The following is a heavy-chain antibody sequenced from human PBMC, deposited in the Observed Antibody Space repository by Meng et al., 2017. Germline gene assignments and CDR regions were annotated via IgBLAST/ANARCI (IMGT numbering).Heavy chain of an antibody. Sequence: QVPLVESGAGVKKPGASVKVSCKASGYTFTGYYMHWVRQAPGQGLEWMGRINPNSGGTNYAQKFQGRVTMTRDTSISTAYMELSRLRSDDTAVYYCARFGGIVATISAFDYWGQGTLVTVSS. CDR3: ARFGGIVATISAFDY. CDR2: INPNSGGT. D-gene: IGHD5-12*01. CDR1: GYTFTGYY. J-gene: IGHJ4*02. V-gene: IGHV1-2*06.